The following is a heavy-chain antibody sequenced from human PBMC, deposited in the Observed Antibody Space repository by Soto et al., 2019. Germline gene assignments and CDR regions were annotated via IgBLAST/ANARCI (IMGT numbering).Heavy chain of an antibody. V-gene: IGHV1-24*01. D-gene: IGHD3-10*01. CDR3: AAPGSDYGSGSYRALFDY. CDR1: GYTLTELS. J-gene: IGHJ4*02. CDR2: FDPEDGET. Sequence: SVEGSCKVSGYTLTELSMHWVRQAPGKGLEWMGGFDPEDGETIYAQKFQGRVTMTEDTSTDTAYMELSSLRSEDTAVYYCAAPGSDYGSGSYRALFDYWGQGTLVTVSS.